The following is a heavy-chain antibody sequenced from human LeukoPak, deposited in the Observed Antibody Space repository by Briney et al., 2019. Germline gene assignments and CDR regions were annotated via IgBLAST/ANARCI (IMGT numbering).Heavy chain of an antibody. CDR2: IRSKANSYAT. J-gene: IGHJ4*02. V-gene: IGHV3-73*01. CDR3: TRGGSGSYLTH. D-gene: IGHD3-10*01. CDR1: GFTFSGSA. Sequence: PGGSLRLSCAASGFTFSGSAMHWVRQASGKGLEWVGRIRSKANSYATAYAASVKGRFTISRDDSKNTAYLQMNSLKTEDTAVYYCTRGGSGSYLTHWGQGTLVTVSS.